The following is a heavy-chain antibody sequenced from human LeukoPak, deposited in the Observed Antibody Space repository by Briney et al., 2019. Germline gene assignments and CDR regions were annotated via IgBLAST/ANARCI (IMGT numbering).Heavy chain of an antibody. Sequence: SETLSLTCTVSGGSISSYYWSWIRQPPGKGLEWIGYIYYSGSTNYNPSLKSRVTISVDTSKNQFSLKLSSVTAADTAVYYCARDFTHNYGGNSGWDYWGQGTLVTVSS. CDR3: ARDFTHNYGGNSGWDY. V-gene: IGHV4-59*01. J-gene: IGHJ4*02. CDR2: IYYSGST. D-gene: IGHD4-23*01. CDR1: GGSISSYY.